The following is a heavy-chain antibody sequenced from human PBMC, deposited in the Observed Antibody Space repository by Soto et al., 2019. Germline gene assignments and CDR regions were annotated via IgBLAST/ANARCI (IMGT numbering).Heavy chain of an antibody. D-gene: IGHD1-1*01. CDR3: ARPYGNWNYFDY. Sequence: GGSLRLSCAASGFTFSSYAMHWVRQAPGKGLEYVSAISSNGGSTYYANSVKGRFTISRENSKNTLYLQMGSLRAEDMAVYYCARPYGNWNYFDYWGQGTLVTVSS. V-gene: IGHV3-64*01. CDR1: GFTFSSYA. J-gene: IGHJ4*02. CDR2: ISSNGGST.